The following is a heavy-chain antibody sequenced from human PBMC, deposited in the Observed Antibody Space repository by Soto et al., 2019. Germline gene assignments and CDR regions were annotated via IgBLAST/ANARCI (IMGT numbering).Heavy chain of an antibody. CDR3: ARDLGSWYGRFDP. Sequence: GXSLRLSCAASGFIFGNYAISWVHQAPGKGLEWVSVISTSGGTTLYADTVKGRFTISRDNPKNTLYLQMNSLRADDTAVYYCARDLGSWYGRFDPWGQGTLVTLSS. J-gene: IGHJ5*02. D-gene: IGHD6-13*01. CDR2: ISTSGGTT. V-gene: IGHV3-23*01. CDR1: GFIFGNYA.